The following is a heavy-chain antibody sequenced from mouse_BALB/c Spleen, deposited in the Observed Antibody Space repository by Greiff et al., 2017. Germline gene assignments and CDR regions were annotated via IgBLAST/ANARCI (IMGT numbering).Heavy chain of an antibody. CDR3: ARDSEDYDGYAMDY. D-gene: IGHD2-4*01. Sequence: EVQVVESGGGLVKPGGSLKLSCAASGFTFSDYYMYWVRQTPEKRLEWVATISDGGSYTYYPDSVKGRFTISRDNAKNNLYLQMSSLKSEDTAMYYCARDSEDYDGYAMDYWGQGTSVTVSS. CDR1: GFTFSDYY. CDR2: ISDGGSYT. V-gene: IGHV5-4*02. J-gene: IGHJ4*01.